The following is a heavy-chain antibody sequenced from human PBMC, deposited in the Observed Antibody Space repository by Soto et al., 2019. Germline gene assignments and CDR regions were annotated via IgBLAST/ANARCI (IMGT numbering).Heavy chain of an antibody. CDR1: GFTFSSYA. CDR2: ISGSGGST. V-gene: IGHV3-23*01. CDR3: GPSPPPPSGYYHFDY. D-gene: IGHD3-22*01. J-gene: IGHJ4*02. Sequence: LRLSCAASGFTFSSYAMSWVRQAPGKGLEWVSAISGSGGSTYYADSVKGRFTISRDNSKNTLYLQMNSLRAEDTAVYYRGPSPPPPSGYYHFDYWGPGTLVTVSS.